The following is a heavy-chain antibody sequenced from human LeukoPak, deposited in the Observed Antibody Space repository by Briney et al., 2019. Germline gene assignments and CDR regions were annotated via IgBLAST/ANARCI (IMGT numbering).Heavy chain of an antibody. J-gene: IGHJ6*02. CDR3: AREGRFLEWLLYDPYYYYGMDV. V-gene: IGHV1-69*04. CDR1: GGTFSSYA. Sequence: SVKVSCKASGGTFSSYAISWVRRAPGQGLEWMGRIIPIFGIANYAQKFQGRVTITADKSTSTAYMELSSLRSEDTAVYYCAREGRFLEWLLYDPYYYYGMDVWGQGTTVTVSS. CDR2: IIPIFGIA. D-gene: IGHD3-3*01.